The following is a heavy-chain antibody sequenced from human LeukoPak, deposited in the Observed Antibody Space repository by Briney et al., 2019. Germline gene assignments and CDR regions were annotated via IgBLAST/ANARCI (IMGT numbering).Heavy chain of an antibody. CDR3: AKSPYYYDSSGYYI. V-gene: IGHV3-30*18. CDR1: GFTFSSYG. D-gene: IGHD3-22*01. CDR2: ISYDGGNK. Sequence: GGSLRLSCVASGFTFSSYGMHWVRQAPGKGLEWVALISYDGGNKYYVDSVKGRFTISRDNSKNTLYLQMNSLRADDTAVYYCAKSPYYYDSSGYYIWGQGTLVTVSS. J-gene: IGHJ4*02.